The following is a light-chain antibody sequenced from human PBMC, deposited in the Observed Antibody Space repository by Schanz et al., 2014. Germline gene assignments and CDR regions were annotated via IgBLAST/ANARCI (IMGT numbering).Light chain of an antibody. V-gene: IGLV2-14*01. CDR3: SSHTAITTAVV. Sequence: QSALTQPASVSGSPGQSITISCTGTSSDIGGRAYVSWYQQRPGKAPQLILYDVNSRPSGVSNRFSGSKSGNTASLTISGLQAEVEADYHCSSHTAITTAVVFGGGTKLTVL. CDR1: SSDIGGRAY. J-gene: IGLJ2*01. CDR2: DVN.